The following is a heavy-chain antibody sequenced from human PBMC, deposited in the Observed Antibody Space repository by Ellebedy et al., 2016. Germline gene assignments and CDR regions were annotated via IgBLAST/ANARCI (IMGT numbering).Heavy chain of an antibody. D-gene: IGHD4-17*01. CDR1: GLNLGNYF. J-gene: IGHJ4*02. V-gene: IGHV3-23*01. CDR3: YYGHYSGS. CDR2: ISGGGDTT. Sequence: GGSLRLXCTASGLNLGNYFMSWVRQAPGGGLEWVSTISGGGDTTVYADSVKGRFTISRDNSRNTLYLQMNSLRAEDTAIYYCYYGHYSGSWGQGTLVTVSS.